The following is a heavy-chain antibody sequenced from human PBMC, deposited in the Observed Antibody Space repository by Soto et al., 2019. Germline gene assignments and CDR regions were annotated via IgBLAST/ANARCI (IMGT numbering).Heavy chain of an antibody. V-gene: IGHV4-30-4*01. CDR2: IYYSGST. D-gene: IGHD3-10*01. J-gene: IGHJ6*03. Sequence: SETLSLTCTVSGGSISSGDYYWSWIRQPPGKGLEWIGYIYYSGSTYYNPSLKSRVTISVDTSKNQFSLKLSSVTAADTAVYYCARLGREYYGSGSYYYYYYMDVWGKGTRVTVSS. CDR1: GGSISSGDYY. CDR3: ARLGREYYGSGSYYYYYYMDV.